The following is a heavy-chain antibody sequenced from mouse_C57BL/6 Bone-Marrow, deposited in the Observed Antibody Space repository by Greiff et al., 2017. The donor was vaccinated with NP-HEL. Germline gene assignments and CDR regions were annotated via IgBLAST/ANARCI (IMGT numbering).Heavy chain of an antibody. CDR1: GFSLTSYG. CDR2: IWSGGST. CDR3: ARGGLRRRFWYFDD. V-gene: IGHV2-2*01. J-gene: IGHJ1*03. D-gene: IGHD2-4*01. Sequence: VQLQQSGPGLVQPSQSLSITCTVSGFSLTSYGVHWVRQSPGKGLEWLGVIWSGGSTDYNAAFISSLSISKDNSKIQVYFNMNRLQADDTAIYYGARGGLRRRFWYFDDWGKGTTVTVSS.